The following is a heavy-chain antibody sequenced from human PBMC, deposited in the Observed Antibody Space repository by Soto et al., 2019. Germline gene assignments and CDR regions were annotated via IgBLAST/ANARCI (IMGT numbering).Heavy chain of an antibody. V-gene: IGHV3-73*01. D-gene: IGHD6-13*01. CDR2: IRSKANSYAT. CDR1: GFTFSGSA. Sequence: GSLRLSCAASGFTFSGSAMHWFRQASGKGLEWVGRIRSKANSYATAYAASVKGRFTISRDDSKNTAYLQMNSLKTEDTAVYYCTRHLEEAAGTWESWFDPWGQGTLVTVSS. J-gene: IGHJ5*02. CDR3: TRHLEEAAGTWESWFDP.